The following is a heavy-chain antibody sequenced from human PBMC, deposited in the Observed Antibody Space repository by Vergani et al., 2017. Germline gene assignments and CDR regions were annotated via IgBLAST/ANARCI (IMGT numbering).Heavy chain of an antibody. J-gene: IGHJ2*01. CDR3: ARGLYGGNDGSFDL. CDR1: VYSFTSYR. V-gene: IGHV5-10-1*03. D-gene: IGHD4-23*01. CDR2: IDPSDSYI. Sequence: EVQLVQSGAEVKKPGESLTISCKCSVYSFTSYRITWVRQMPGKGLEWMGSIDPSDSYINYSPSFQCHGSISTDKSIRTAYLQWSRLKAADTAMYYCARGLYGGNDGSFDLGGRGTLVTVSS.